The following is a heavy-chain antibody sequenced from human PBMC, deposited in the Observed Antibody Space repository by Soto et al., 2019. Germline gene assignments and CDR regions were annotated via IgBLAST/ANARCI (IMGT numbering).Heavy chain of an antibody. CDR1: GASVSSDTHY. CDR2: VYYSGRT. V-gene: IGHV4-39*01. CDR3: ARQQLEFWNWFES. Sequence: EALSVSCTVAGASVSSDTHYWAWVRQPLGKGLEWIGCVYYSGRTYYNPSLKSRVSISIDTSKNQFSVKMTSMTAADTAIYFWARQQLEFWNWFESWGQGTLVTVSS. D-gene: IGHD1-1*01. J-gene: IGHJ5*01.